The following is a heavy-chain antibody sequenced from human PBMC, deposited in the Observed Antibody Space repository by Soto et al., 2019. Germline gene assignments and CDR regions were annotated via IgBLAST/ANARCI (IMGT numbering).Heavy chain of an antibody. CDR1: GYTFSFYS. J-gene: IGHJ4*02. D-gene: IGHD4-17*01. CDR3: ARGLHDYGDYVMFDF. Sequence: ASVKVSCTASGYTFSFYSMHWVRQASGQGLQWMGSIYPGNGKTKYSEKLKDRVTLTRDTSASTAYLDLNRLRSEDTAVYYCARGLHDYGDYVMFDFWGQGTLVTVSS. V-gene: IGHV1-3*01. CDR2: IYPGNGKT.